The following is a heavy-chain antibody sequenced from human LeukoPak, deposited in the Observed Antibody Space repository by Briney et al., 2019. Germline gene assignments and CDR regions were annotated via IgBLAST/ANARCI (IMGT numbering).Heavy chain of an antibody. Sequence: AGGSLRLPCAASGFTFSAFWMHWVRQAPGKGLVWVSRINSDGSSTTYADSVKGRFTVSRGNAKNTLYLQMDSLRAEDSAVYYCARGLVHDTSGYYSDYWGQGILVTVSS. CDR2: INSDGSST. V-gene: IGHV3-74*01. J-gene: IGHJ4*02. D-gene: IGHD3-22*01. CDR3: ARGLVHDTSGYYSDY. CDR1: GFTFSAFW.